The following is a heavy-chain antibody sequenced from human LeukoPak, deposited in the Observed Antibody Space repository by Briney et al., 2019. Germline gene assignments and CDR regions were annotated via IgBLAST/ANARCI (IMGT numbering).Heavy chain of an antibody. Sequence: GGSLRLSCAASGFTFSSYSMNWVRQAPGKGLEWVSSISSSSSYKYYADSVKGRFTISRDNSKNTLYLQMNSLRAEDTAVYYCARDTYYYDSSGAYDYWGQGTLVTVSS. V-gene: IGHV3-21*01. CDR3: ARDTYYYDSSGAYDY. CDR2: ISSSSSYK. D-gene: IGHD3-22*01. CDR1: GFTFSSYS. J-gene: IGHJ4*02.